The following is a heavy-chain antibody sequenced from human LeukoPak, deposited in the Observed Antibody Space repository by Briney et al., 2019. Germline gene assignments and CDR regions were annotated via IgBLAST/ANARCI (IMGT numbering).Heavy chain of an antibody. CDR2: IYYSGST. Sequence: PSETLSLTCTVSGGSISSSSYYWGWIRQPPGKGLEWIGSIYYSGSTYYNPSLKGRVTISVDTSKNQFSLKLSSVTAADTAVYYCAITRRNYIFNIVATTRVFDYWGQGTLVTVSS. J-gene: IGHJ4*02. CDR1: GGSISSSSYY. V-gene: IGHV4-39*07. CDR3: AITRRNYIFNIVATTRVFDY. D-gene: IGHD5-12*01.